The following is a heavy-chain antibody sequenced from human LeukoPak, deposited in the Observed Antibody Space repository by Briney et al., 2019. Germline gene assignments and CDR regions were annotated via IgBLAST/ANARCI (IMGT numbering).Heavy chain of an antibody. V-gene: IGHV3-9*01. CDR2: ISWNSGSI. CDR3: AKDVNPRNKPDAFDI. CDR1: GFTFDDYA. J-gene: IGHJ3*02. D-gene: IGHD1/OR15-1a*01. Sequence: PGGSLRLSCAASGFTFDDYAMHWVRQAPGKGLEWVSGISWNSGSIGYADSVKGRFTISRDNAKNSLYLQMNSLRAEDTALYYCAKDVNPRNKPDAFDIWGQGTMVTVSS.